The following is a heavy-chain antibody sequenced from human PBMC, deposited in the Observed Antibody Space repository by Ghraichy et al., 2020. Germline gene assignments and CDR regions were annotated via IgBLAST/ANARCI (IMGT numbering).Heavy chain of an antibody. CDR1: GFTFSNYG. V-gene: IGHV3-30*18. D-gene: IGHD1-7*01. CDR2: ISYDGSSK. Sequence: GGSLRLSCAASGFTFSNYGMHWVRQAPGKGLEWVAVISYDGSSKYYADSMRGRFTISRDNSKNTLYLQMNSLTADDTALYYCTKEVITENYRRPEAAFDIRGQGTLVTVAS. CDR3: TKEVITENYRRPEAAFDI. J-gene: IGHJ3*02.